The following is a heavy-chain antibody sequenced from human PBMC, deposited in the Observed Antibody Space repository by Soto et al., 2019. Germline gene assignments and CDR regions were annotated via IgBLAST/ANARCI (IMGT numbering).Heavy chain of an antibody. V-gene: IGHV3-74*01. J-gene: IGHJ1*01. Sequence: EVQLVESGGGLVQPGGSLRLSCVASGFTFSSYCMHWVRQAPGKGLVCVSSISNDGSSTNYADSVKGRFTISRDNAKNTLYRKMNSLSTEVKSVYYCARLPNKSPQNWGQGTLVIVSP. CDR3: ARLPNKSPQN. CDR2: ISNDGSST. CDR1: GFTFSSYC.